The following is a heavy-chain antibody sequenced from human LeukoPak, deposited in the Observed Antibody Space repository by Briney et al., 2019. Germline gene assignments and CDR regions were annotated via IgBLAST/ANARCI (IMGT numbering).Heavy chain of an antibody. J-gene: IGHJ4*02. CDR2: INHSGST. Sequence: SETLSLTCIVYGGSFSAHYWAWIRQPPGKGLEWIGEINHSGSTNYNPSLKSRVTISVDTSKSQFSLNLNSVTAADTAVYYCARGPRISEMAAITWYFNYWGQGTLVTVSS. V-gene: IGHV4-34*01. CDR1: GGSFSAHY. D-gene: IGHD5-24*01. CDR3: ARGPRISEMAAITWYFNY.